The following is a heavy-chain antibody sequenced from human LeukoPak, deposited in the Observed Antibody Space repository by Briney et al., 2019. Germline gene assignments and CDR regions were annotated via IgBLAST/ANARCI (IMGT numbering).Heavy chain of an antibody. Sequence: GASVKVSCKASGYTFTSYYMHWVRQAPGQGLEWMGWINPNSGGTNYAQKFQGWVTMTRDTSISTAYMELSRLRSDDTAVYYCARVKDRLVGGLRWYHFDYWGQGTLVTVSS. J-gene: IGHJ4*02. D-gene: IGHD4-23*01. V-gene: IGHV1-2*04. CDR2: INPNSGGT. CDR1: GYTFTSYY. CDR3: ARVKDRLVGGLRWYHFDY.